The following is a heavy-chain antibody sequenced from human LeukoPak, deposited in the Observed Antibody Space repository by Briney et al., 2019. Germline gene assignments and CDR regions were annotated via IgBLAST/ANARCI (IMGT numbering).Heavy chain of an antibody. J-gene: IGHJ3*02. V-gene: IGHV3-74*01. D-gene: IGHD2-2*01. CDR1: GFTFSSYW. Sequence: QTGGSLRLSCAASGFTFSSYWMHWVRQAPGKGLVWVSRINSDGSSTSYADSVKGRFTISRDNSKNTLYLQMNSLRAEDTAVYYCAKDGVVPAAIPTRAFDIWGQGTMVTVSS. CDR2: INSDGSST. CDR3: AKDGVVPAAIPTRAFDI.